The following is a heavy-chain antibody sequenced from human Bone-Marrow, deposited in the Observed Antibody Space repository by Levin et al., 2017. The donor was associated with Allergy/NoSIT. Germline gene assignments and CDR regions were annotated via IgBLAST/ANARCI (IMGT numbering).Heavy chain of an antibody. V-gene: IGHV7-4-1*02. Sequence: ASVKVSCKASGYTFTKYGMNWVRQAPGQGLEWMGWINTNTGNPRYAQGFTGRFVFSLDTSVSTAYLQINSLKAEDTAIYYCARDLPAAGCKWFEPWAQARPGYGLCSAERFFSAWVPSVTLAERQIHSLKAGDTAIYDCARDLPAAGYKWFDPWGQGTLVTVSS. CDR1: GYTFTKYG. CDR3: ARDLPAAGCKWFEPWAQARPGYGLCSAERFFSAWVPSVTLAERQIHSLKAGDTAIYDCARDLPAAGYKWFDP. D-gene: IGHD3-10*01. CDR2: INTNTGNP. J-gene: IGHJ5*02.